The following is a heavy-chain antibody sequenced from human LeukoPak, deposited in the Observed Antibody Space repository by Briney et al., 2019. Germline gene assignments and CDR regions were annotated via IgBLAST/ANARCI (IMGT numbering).Heavy chain of an antibody. D-gene: IGHD1-26*01. CDR2: ISAHNGDT. CDR3: ARDLKRTVGATTASDY. CDR1: GYTFTSYG. V-gene: IGHV1-18*01. J-gene: IGHJ4*02. Sequence: ASVKVSCKASGYTFTSYGISWVRQDPGQGLEWMGWISAHNGDTNYAQKFQGRVSMATDTSTSTGYMELRSLTSDDTAVYYCARDLKRTVGATTASDYWGQGTLVTVSS.